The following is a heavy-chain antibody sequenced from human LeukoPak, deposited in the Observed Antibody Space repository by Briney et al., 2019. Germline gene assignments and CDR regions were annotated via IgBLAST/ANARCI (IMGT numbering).Heavy chain of an antibody. J-gene: IGHJ4*02. D-gene: IGHD2-15*01. V-gene: IGHV5-51*01. CDR2: IYPCDSDT. CDR3: ARLSGRVVCSAGSCYIDS. CDR1: VCRFTSDR. Sequence: GRSLKISCKGSVCRFTSDRLDCVRQIPGKDMEWMGIIYPCDSDTRYRPPFQGQVTISADKSVNPACLQWSSLKASDTAMYYCARLSGRVVCSAGSCYIDSWGQGTLVTVSS.